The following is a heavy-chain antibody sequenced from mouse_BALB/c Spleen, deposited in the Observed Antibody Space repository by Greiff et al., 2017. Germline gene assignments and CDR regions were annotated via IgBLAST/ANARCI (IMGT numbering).Heavy chain of an antibody. J-gene: IGHJ3*01. CDR2: IRNKANGYTT. D-gene: IGHD2-10*02. V-gene: IGHV7-3*02. Sequence: DVMLVESGGGLVQPGGSLRLSCATSGFTFTDYYMSWVRQPPGKALEWLGFIRNKANGYTTEYSASVKGRFTISRDNSQSILYLQMNTLRAEDSATYYCARDRQYGNYEDWGQGTLVTVSA. CDR3: ARDRQYGNYED. CDR1: GFTFTDYY.